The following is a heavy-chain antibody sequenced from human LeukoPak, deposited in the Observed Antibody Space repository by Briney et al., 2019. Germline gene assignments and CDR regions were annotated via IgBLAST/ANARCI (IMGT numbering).Heavy chain of an antibody. CDR3: ARWNYDFWSGYYSFDY. Sequence: SETLSLTCAVYGGSFSGYYWSWIRQPPGKGLEWIGVINHSGSTNYNPSLKSRVTISVDTSKNQFSLKLSSVTAADTAVYYCARWNYDFWSGYYSFDYWGQGTLVTVSS. V-gene: IGHV4-34*01. J-gene: IGHJ4*02. CDR1: GGSFSGYY. D-gene: IGHD3-3*01. CDR2: INHSGST.